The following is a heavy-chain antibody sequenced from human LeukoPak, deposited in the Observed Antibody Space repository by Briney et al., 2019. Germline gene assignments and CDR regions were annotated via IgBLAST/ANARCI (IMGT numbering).Heavy chain of an antibody. D-gene: IGHD3-9*01. J-gene: IGHJ4*02. CDR1: GGTLSSYA. CDR3: AREGEDDILTGYRPGFGY. Sequence: SVKVSCKASGGTLSSYAISWVRQAPGQGLEWMGGIIPIFGTANYAQKFQGRVTITADESTSTAYMELSSLRSEDTAVYYCAREGEDDILTGYRPGFGYWGQGTLVTVSS. V-gene: IGHV1-69*13. CDR2: IIPIFGTA.